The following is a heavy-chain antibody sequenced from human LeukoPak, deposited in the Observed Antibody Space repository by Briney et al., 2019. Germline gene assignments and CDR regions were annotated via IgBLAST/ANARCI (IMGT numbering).Heavy chain of an antibody. CDR1: GFTFSSYW. V-gene: IGHV3-7*01. D-gene: IGHD3-22*01. Sequence: PGGSLRLSCAASGFTFSSYWMSWVRQASGKGLEWVANIKQLGSEKYYVDSVKGRFTISRDNANNSLFLQMNTLRAEDTGVYYCARAPSEIGGYYPEYFRHWGQGTLVTVSS. CDR2: IKQLGSEK. CDR3: ARAPSEIGGYYPEYFRH. J-gene: IGHJ1*01.